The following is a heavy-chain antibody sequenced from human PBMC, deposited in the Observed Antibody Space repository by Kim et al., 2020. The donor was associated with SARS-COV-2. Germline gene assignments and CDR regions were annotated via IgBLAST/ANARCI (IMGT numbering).Heavy chain of an antibody. Sequence: SQTLTLTCAISGDIVSSKSVAWNWVRQSPSRGLEGLGRTYYRSKWYNDYAVSVKGRISIHPDTSHNQFSLQLNSVTPEDTAVYYCARGINSAFDIWGQGTVVTVSS. CDR3: ARGINSAFDI. D-gene: IGHD5-18*01. V-gene: IGHV6-1*01. CDR2: TYYRSKWYN. CDR1: GDIVSSKSVA. J-gene: IGHJ3*02.